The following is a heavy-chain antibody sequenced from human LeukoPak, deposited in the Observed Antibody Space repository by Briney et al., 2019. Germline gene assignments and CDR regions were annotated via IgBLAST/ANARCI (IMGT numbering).Heavy chain of an antibody. CDR1: GFTFSSYG. V-gene: IGHV3-33*06. D-gene: IGHD4-17*01. CDR2: IWYDGSNK. CDR3: AKGRSGDYSSLDY. J-gene: IGHJ4*02. Sequence: PGGSLRLSCAASGFTFSSYGMHWIRQAPGKGLEWVAVIWYDGSNKYYADSVKGRFTISRDNSKNTLYLQMNSLRAEDTAVYYCAKGRSGDYSSLDYWGQGTLVTVSS.